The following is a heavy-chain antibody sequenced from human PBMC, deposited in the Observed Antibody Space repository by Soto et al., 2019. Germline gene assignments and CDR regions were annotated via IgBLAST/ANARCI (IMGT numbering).Heavy chain of an antibody. CDR3: ASSRSGYLLDYYYGMDV. CDR1: GGSVSSGSYY. V-gene: IGHV4-61*01. Sequence: QVQLQESGPGLVKPSETLSLTCTVSGGSVSSGSYYWSWIRQPPGKGLEWIGYIYYTGSTNYNPSLKSRVTISVDTSKNQFSLKLSSVTAADTAVYYCASSRSGYLLDYYYGMDVWGQGTTVTVSS. J-gene: IGHJ6*02. D-gene: IGHD3-3*01. CDR2: IYYTGST.